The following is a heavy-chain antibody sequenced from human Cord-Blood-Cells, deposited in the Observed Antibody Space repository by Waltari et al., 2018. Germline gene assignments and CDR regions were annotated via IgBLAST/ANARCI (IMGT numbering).Heavy chain of an antibody. CDR2: IYPGDSDT. Sequence: EVQLVQSGAEVKKPGESLKISCKGSGYSLISYWIGWVRQMPGKGLEWMGVIYPGDSDTRYSPSFQGHVTISADKSISTAYLQWSSLKASDTAMYYCARQVRSDYWYFDLWGRGTLVTVSS. J-gene: IGHJ2*01. CDR1: GYSLISYW. D-gene: IGHD3-10*01. CDR3: ARQVRSDYWYFDL. V-gene: IGHV5-51*01.